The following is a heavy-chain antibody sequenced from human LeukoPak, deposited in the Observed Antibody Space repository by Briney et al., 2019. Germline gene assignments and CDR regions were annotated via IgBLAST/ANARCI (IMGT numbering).Heavy chain of an antibody. CDR1: GFTFSNYD. V-gene: IGHV3-21*01. D-gene: IGHD2-15*01. CDR3: ARDSRRAGSYSD. J-gene: IGHJ4*02. Sequence: PGGSLRLSCAASGFTFSNYDMNWVRQAPGKGLEWVSSISSSSSYIYYTDSVKGRFTISRDNAKNSLYLQMNSLRAEDTAVYFCARDSRRAGSYSDWGQGTLVTVSP. CDR2: ISSSSSYI.